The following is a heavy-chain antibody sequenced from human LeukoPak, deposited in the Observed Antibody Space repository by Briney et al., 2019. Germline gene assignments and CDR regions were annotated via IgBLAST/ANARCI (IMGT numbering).Heavy chain of an antibody. Sequence: ASVKVSCKASGYTIDSYSISWVRQAPGQGLEWMGWINPNSGGTNYAQKFQGRVTMTRDTSISTAYMELSRLRSDGTAVYYCAREYCSGGSCHGEFDYWGQGTLVTVSS. D-gene: IGHD2-15*01. CDR1: GYTIDSYS. CDR2: INPNSGGT. J-gene: IGHJ4*02. V-gene: IGHV1-2*02. CDR3: AREYCSGGSCHGEFDY.